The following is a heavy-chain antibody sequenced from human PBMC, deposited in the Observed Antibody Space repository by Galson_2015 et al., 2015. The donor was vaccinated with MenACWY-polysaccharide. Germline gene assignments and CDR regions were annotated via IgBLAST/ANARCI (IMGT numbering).Heavy chain of an antibody. J-gene: IGHJ5*02. D-gene: IGHD3-10*01. CDR2: INSDASST. CDR3: VGPLGRGGTGSYGMDA. CDR1: GLTFSNNW. V-gene: IGHV3-74*01. Sequence: SLRLSCAASGLTFSNNWIHWVGQAAGKGLVWVSRINSDASSTAYADSVRGRFTISRDNAKNTLYLQMNSLRVEDTAVYYCVGPLGRGGTGSYGMDAWGQGTLVTVSS.